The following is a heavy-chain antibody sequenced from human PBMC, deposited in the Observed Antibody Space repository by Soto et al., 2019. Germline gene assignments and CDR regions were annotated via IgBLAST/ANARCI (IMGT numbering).Heavy chain of an antibody. V-gene: IGHV3-9*01. Sequence: FLRLACAASGFTFDNYAMHWVRQPPGKGLEWVSGISWNSDSIGYAQSVKGRFTISRDNAKNSLYLQMNSLRTEDTAFYYCAKDLVYSGYNDRNYFYFRGQGFLDIVSA. CDR3: AKDLVYSGYNDRNYFYF. CDR1: GFTFDNYA. D-gene: IGHD5-12*01. J-gene: IGHJ4*02. CDR2: ISWNSDSI.